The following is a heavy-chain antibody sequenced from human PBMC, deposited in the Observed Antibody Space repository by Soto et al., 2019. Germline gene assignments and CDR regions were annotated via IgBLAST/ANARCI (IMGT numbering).Heavy chain of an antibody. V-gene: IGHV3-9*01. J-gene: IGHJ3*01. CDR2: ISWNSGNI. CDR1: GFTFDDYA. CDR3: TKGAITSCFSAFDF. Sequence: EVQLVESGGGLVHPGRSLRLSCTASGFTFDDYAMHWVRQAPGKGLEWVSSISWNSGNIVYADSVRGRFTISRDNAKTSLHLQMNSLSAEDTALYYCTKGAITSCFSAFDFWGQGTMVTVSS. D-gene: IGHD2-2*01.